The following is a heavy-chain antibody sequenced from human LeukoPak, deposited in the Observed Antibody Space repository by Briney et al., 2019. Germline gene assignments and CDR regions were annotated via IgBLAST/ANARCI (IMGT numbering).Heavy chain of an antibody. J-gene: IGHJ4*02. Sequence: SETLSLTCTVSGGSISSYYWSWIREPPGKGLEWIGYIYYSGRTNYNPSLKRRVTISVDTSKNQFSLKLSSVAAADTAVYYCARLPPGSYSGKGGYYFDYWGQGTLVTVSS. CDR1: GGSISSYY. D-gene: IGHD1-26*01. CDR2: IYYSGRT. CDR3: ARLPPGSYSGKGGYYFDY. V-gene: IGHV4-59*08.